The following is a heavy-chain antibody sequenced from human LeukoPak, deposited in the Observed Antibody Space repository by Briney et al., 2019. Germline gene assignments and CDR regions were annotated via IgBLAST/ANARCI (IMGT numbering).Heavy chain of an antibody. J-gene: IGHJ4*02. Sequence: PGGSLRLSCAASGFTFSSYWMSWVRQAPGKGLEWVANIKQDGSEKYYVDSVKGRFTNSRDNAKNVMYLQVNSLRAEDTAVYYCARQPVKYNSGWARLDHWGQGTQVTVSS. CDR1: GFTFSSYW. CDR3: ARQPVKYNSGWARLDH. D-gene: IGHD6-19*01. CDR2: IKQDGSEK. V-gene: IGHV3-7*05.